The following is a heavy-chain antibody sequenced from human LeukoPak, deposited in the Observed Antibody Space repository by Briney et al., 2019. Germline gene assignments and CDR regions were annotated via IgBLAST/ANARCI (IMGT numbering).Heavy chain of an antibody. Sequence: ASVKVSCKASGYTFTGYYMHWVRQAPGQGLEWMGWINPNSGGTNYAQKLQGRVTMTTDTSTSTAYMELRSLRSDDTAVYYCARELLWFGDLGGWFDPWGQGTLVTVSS. V-gene: IGHV1-2*02. CDR3: ARELLWFGDLGGWFDP. J-gene: IGHJ5*02. CDR1: GYTFTGYY. CDR2: INPNSGGT. D-gene: IGHD3-10*01.